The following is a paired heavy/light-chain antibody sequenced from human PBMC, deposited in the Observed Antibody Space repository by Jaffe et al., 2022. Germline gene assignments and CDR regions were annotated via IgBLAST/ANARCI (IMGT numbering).Light chain of an antibody. V-gene: IGLV2-18*02. CDR1: SSDVGFHDR. J-gene: IGLJ3*02. Sequence: QSALTQPPSVSGSPGQSVTISCTGTSSDVGFHDRVSWYQQPPGAAPKLMIYEVNNRPSGVPDRFSGSKSGNTASLTISGLQADDEADYYCSTFTTVNTWVFGGGTRVTVL. CDR2: EVN. CDR3: STFTTVNTWV.
Heavy chain of an antibody. D-gene: IGHD3-16*02. V-gene: IGHV3-30*02. Sequence: QVQVVESGGGVVQPGGSLRLSCVASGFSVSNYGMHWVRQAPGKGLEWVGFVWFDGNAKHYAEPVKGRFTISRDNSKNTAHLQMDSLRVDDTAVYYCARDGNSYRLDPWGQGTLVTVSS. CDR1: GFSVSNYG. J-gene: IGHJ5*02. CDR3: ARDGNSYRLDP. CDR2: VWFDGNAK.